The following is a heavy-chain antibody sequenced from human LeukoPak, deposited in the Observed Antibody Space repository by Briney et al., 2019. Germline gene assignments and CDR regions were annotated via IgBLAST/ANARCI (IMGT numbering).Heavy chain of an antibody. D-gene: IGHD1-26*01. CDR3: ARPRVGASFWHAFDI. Sequence: PSETLSLTCTVSGGSISNTMYYWGWIRQPPGKGLEWIGTIYYSGSTYYNLSLKSRVTISVDTSKNQFSLNLSSVTAADTAMYYCARPRVGASFWHAFDIWGQGTMVTVSS. J-gene: IGHJ3*02. V-gene: IGHV4-39*01. CDR1: GGSISNTMYY. CDR2: IYYSGST.